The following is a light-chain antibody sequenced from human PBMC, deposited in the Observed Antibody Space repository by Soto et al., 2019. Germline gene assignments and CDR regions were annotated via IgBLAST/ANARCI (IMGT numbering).Light chain of an antibody. J-gene: IGKJ4*01. CDR1: QSLFFRSSNKNY. CDR3: QQYYSPPPT. V-gene: IGKV4-1*01. CDR2: WAS. Sequence: DIVMTQSPDSLAVSLGERATINCKSSQSLFFRSSNKNYLAWYQQKPGQPPKLLFYWASTRDSGVPDRFDGSGSGTDFTLTISSLQAEDVAVYYCQQYYSPPPTFGGGTKVDIK.